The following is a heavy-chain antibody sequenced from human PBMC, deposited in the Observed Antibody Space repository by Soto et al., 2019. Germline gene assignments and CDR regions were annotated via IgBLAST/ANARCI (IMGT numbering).Heavy chain of an antibody. V-gene: IGHV3-30*18. CDR1: GFSFSNSD. J-gene: IGHJ6*02. D-gene: IGHD2-2*01. Sequence: GGSLRLSCVASGFSFSNSDMHWVRQAPGKGLEWLAHISIDGSRKYYADSVKGRFTISRDNSKNTLYLQMNSLRAEDTAVYYCAKDLEDIVLVPAASRFYFYGMDVWGQGTTVTVSS. CDR3: AKDLEDIVLVPAASRFYFYGMDV. CDR2: ISIDGSRK.